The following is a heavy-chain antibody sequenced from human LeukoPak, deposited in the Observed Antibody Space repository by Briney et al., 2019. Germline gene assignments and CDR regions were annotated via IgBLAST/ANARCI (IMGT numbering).Heavy chain of an antibody. D-gene: IGHD3-22*01. V-gene: IGHV3-30*04. CDR1: GFTFSSYA. Sequence: GRSLRLSCAASGFTFSSYAMHWVRQAPGKGLEWVAVISYDGSNKYYTDSVKGRFTISRDNSKNTLYLQMNSLRAEDTAVYYCARDNYYYGSSGYYPGGWFDPWGQGTLVTVSS. CDR3: ARDNYYYGSSGYYPGGWFDP. CDR2: ISYDGSNK. J-gene: IGHJ5*02.